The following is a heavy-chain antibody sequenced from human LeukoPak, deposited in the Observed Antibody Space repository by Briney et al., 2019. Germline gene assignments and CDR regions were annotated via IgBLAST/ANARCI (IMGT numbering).Heavy chain of an antibody. CDR1: GFTFSSYS. CDR3: AKDPTDFDSSGQTYFDY. D-gene: IGHD3-22*01. CDR2: ISGSGGIT. Sequence: GGSLRLSCAASGFTFSSYSMNWVRQAPGKGLEWVSGISGSGGITHYAGSVRGRFTISRDNSKNTLYPQMNSLRAEDTAVYYCAKDPTDFDSSGQTYFDYWGQGSLVTVSS. V-gene: IGHV3-23*01. J-gene: IGHJ4*02.